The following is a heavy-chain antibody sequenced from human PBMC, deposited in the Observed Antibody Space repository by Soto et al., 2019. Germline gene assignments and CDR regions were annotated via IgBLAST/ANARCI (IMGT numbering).Heavy chain of an antibody. D-gene: IGHD6-19*01. V-gene: IGHV3-48*02. CDR2: INSGSDSI. Sequence: VQLVVSGGGLVQPGGSLRLSCVGSGFMFDSYPMNWVRQAPGKGLEWVSYINSGSDSIYYAESVKGRFTISRDNARNSLSLQMNSLSDEDTAVYYCAKSGDSAGWGIDFWGQGTLFTVSS. J-gene: IGHJ4*02. CDR1: GFMFDSYP. CDR3: AKSGDSAGWGIDF.